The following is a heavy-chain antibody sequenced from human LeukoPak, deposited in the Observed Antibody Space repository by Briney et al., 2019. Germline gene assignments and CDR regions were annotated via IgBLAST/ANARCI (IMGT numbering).Heavy chain of an antibody. CDR2: IRYDGSSE. CDR1: GFVFSDYG. V-gene: IGHV3-30*02. J-gene: IGHJ6*03. CDR3: AKDPAPHCNGGSCYSGYHYYYYMDV. Sequence: GGSLRLSCAASGFVFSDYGMHWVRQAPGKGLEWVAFIRYDGSSEFYADSVKGRFTISRDNSKNTLYLQMNGLRGEDTAVYYCAKDPAPHCNGGSCYSGYHYYYYMDVWGKGTTVTVSS. D-gene: IGHD2-15*01.